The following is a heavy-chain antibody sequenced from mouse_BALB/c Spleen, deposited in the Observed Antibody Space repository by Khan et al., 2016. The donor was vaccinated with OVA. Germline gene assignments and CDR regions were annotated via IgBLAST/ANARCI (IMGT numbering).Heavy chain of an antibody. CDR1: GYTFTSYT. Sequence: VQLQQSGAELARPGASVKMSCKASGYTFTSYTIHWIKKRPGQGLEWIGYINPSNGYTNYNQKFKDKATLTTDNSSTTAYLQLSSLTSDDSAVDNGVRDGAYHRDDGWFAYWGQGTLVTVSA. J-gene: IGHJ3*01. V-gene: IGHV1-4*01. D-gene: IGHD2-14*01. CDR3: VRDGAYHRDDGWFAY. CDR2: INPSNGYT.